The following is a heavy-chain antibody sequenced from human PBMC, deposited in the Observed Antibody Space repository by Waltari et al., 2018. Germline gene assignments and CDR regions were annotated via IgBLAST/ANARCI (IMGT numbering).Heavy chain of an antibody. CDR3: ARLPGGGGSGRYGYY. V-gene: IGHV3-33*01. D-gene: IGHD6-19*01. CDR1: GFTFSNYG. J-gene: IGHJ4*02. CDR2: IWFDGSKK. Sequence: QVQLVESGGGVVQPGRSLRLSCAASGFTFSNYGMHWVRQAPGKGLWWVALIWFDGSKKYYADSVNGRFTISRDNSKKTLYLHMNSLRADDTAFYYCARLPGGGGSGRYGYYWGRGTLVTVSS.